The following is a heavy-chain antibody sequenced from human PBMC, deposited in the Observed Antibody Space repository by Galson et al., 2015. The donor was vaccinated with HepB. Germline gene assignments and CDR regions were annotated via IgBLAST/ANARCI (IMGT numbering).Heavy chain of an antibody. J-gene: IGHJ6*03. CDR3: ATGGYYYYYMDV. D-gene: IGHD3-10*01. V-gene: IGHV1-24*01. Sequence: SVKVSCKVSGYTLTELSMHWVRQAPGKGLEWMGGFDPEDGETIYAQKFQGRVTMTEDTSTDTAYMELSSLRSEDTAVYYCATGGYYYYYMDVWGKGTTVTVSS. CDR1: GYTLTELS. CDR2: FDPEDGET.